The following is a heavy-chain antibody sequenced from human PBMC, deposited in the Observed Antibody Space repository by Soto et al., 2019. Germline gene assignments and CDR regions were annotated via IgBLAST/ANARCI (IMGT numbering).Heavy chain of an antibody. J-gene: IGHJ3*02. CDR3: ARGRSSGWYRNAFDI. V-gene: IGHV4-34*01. D-gene: IGHD6-19*01. Sequence: QVQLQQWGAGLLKPSETLSLTCAVYGGSFSGYYWSWIRQPPGKGLEWIGEINHSGSTNYNPSLKSRVTISEDTSKNQFSLKLSSVTAADTAVYYCARGRSSGWYRNAFDIWGQGTMVTVSS. CDR1: GGSFSGYY. CDR2: INHSGST.